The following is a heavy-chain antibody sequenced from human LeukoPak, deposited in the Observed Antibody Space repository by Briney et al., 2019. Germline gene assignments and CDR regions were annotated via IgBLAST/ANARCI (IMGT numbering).Heavy chain of an antibody. J-gene: IGHJ4*02. CDR2: INPSGGRT. D-gene: IGHD2-2*01. CDR3: ASDGAYQPPRY. Sequence: ASVKVSCKASGYVFTSYYIHWMRQAPGQGLEWMGKINPSGGRTNYAQKFQDRVTLTSDTSASTAYMDLSSLRFEDTAVYYCASDGAYQPPRYWGQGTLVTVSS. V-gene: IGHV1-46*01. CDR1: GYVFTSYY.